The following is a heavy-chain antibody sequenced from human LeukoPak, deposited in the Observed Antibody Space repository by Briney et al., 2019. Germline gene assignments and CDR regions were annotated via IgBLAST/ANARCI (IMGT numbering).Heavy chain of an antibody. D-gene: IGHD4-17*01. Sequence: GGSLRLSCAASGFTFSDYYMSWIRQAPGKGLEWVSYISSSSSYTNYADSVKGRFTISRDNAKNSLYLQMNGLRAEDTAVYYCARNAGYGDYVDFDYWGQGTLVTVSS. V-gene: IGHV3-11*06. CDR2: ISSSSSYT. CDR1: GFTFSDYY. CDR3: ARNAGYGDYVDFDY. J-gene: IGHJ4*02.